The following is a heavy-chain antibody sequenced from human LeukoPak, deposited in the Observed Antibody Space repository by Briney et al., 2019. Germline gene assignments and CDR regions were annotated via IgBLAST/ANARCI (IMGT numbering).Heavy chain of an antibody. D-gene: IGHD1-26*01. CDR2: IYYSGST. J-gene: IGHJ4*02. CDR3: ARESPGGATSTRFDY. Sequence: SETLSLTCTVSGGSISSSSYYWGWIRQPPGKGLEWIGSIYYSGSTYYNPSLKSRVTISVDTSKNQFSLKLSSVTAADTAVYYCARESPGGATSTRFDYWGQGTLVTVSS. CDR1: GGSISSSSYY. V-gene: IGHV4-39*07.